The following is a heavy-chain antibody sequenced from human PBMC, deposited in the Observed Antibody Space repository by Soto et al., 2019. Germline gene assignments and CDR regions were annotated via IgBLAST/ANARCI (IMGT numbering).Heavy chain of an antibody. Sequence: QVQLQESGPGLVKPSQTLSLTCTVSGGSISSGGWYWSWIRQHPGKGLEWIGYIYYSGSTYYNPSLQSRVTISVETSKNQFSLKLSSVTAADTAGYYCASYVWGSYRSIDYWGQGALVTVSS. CDR3: ASYVWGSYRSIDY. CDR2: IYYSGST. J-gene: IGHJ4*02. V-gene: IGHV4-31*03. CDR1: GGSISSGGWY. D-gene: IGHD3-16*02.